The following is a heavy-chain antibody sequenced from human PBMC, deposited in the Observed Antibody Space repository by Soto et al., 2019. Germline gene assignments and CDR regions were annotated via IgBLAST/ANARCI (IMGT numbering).Heavy chain of an antibody. CDR3: ARSNSGSYDY. CDR2: INAANGNR. D-gene: IGHD1-26*01. V-gene: IGHV1-3*05. CDR1: GSTFTTYA. J-gene: IGHJ4*02. Sequence: QVQLVQSGAEEKKPGASVKVSCKASGSTFTTYAIHWVRQAPGQRLEWMGWINAANGNRKYSQKFQGRITVTRDTSASTAYMELSSLRSEDTAVYYCARSNSGSYDYWGQGTLVTVSS.